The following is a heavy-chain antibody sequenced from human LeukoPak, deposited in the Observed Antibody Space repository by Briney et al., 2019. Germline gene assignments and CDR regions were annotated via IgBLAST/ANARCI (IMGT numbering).Heavy chain of an antibody. CDR2: ISSSGSPV. Sequence: GGSLRLSCAASGFTFSSSSMNWVRQAPGKGLEWVSYISSSGSPVYYADSVKGRFTISRDNAKNSLYLQMNSLRAEDTAVYYCAREIDWSGYHYYFDYWGQGTLVTVSS. D-gene: IGHD3-3*01. CDR3: AREIDWSGYHYYFDY. CDR1: GFTFSSSS. V-gene: IGHV3-48*01. J-gene: IGHJ4*02.